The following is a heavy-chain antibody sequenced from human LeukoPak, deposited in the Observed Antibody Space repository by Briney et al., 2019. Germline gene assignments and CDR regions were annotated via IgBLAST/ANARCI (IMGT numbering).Heavy chain of an antibody. D-gene: IGHD1-26*01. CDR2: IYTSGST. CDR1: RGSISTYY. V-gene: IGHV4-4*09. Sequence: PSETLSLTCTISRGSISTYYWSWIRQPPGKGLEWIGYIYTSGSTNYNPSLKSRVTISVDTSKNQFSLKLSSVTAADTAVYYCARQAVGADSGVYFDYWGQGTLVTVSS. CDR3: ARQAVGADSGVYFDY. J-gene: IGHJ4*02.